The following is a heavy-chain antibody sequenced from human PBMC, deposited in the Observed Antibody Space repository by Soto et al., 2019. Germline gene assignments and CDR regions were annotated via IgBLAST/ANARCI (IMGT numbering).Heavy chain of an antibody. J-gene: IGHJ4*02. D-gene: IGHD1-7*01. CDR3: ARLDKWNFPGY. CDR1: GLTVSSNY. Sequence: GRSLRLSCAASGLTVSSNYMNWVRQAPGKGLEWVSIIHSDGRTYYADSVKGRFTISRDNSKNTLYLQMNSLRAEDTAVYYCARLDKWNFPGYWGQGTLVTVSS. V-gene: IGHV3-66*01. CDR2: IHSDGRT.